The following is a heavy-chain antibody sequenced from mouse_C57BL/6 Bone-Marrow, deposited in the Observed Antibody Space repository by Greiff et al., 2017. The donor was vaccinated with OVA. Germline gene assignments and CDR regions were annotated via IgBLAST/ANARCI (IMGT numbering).Heavy chain of an antibody. J-gene: IGHJ4*01. CDR1: GYTFTNYW. V-gene: IGHV1-63*01. Sequence: QVQLQQSGAELVRPGTSVKMSCKASGYTFTNYWIGWAKQRPGHGLEWIGDIYPGGGYTNYTEKFKGKATLTADKSSSTAYMQFSSLTSEDSAIYYCARREGYYAMDYWGQGTSVTVSS. CDR3: ARREGYYAMDY. CDR2: IYPGGGYT.